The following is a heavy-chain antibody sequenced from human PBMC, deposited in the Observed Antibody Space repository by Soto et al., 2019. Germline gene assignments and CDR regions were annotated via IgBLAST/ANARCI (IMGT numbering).Heavy chain of an antibody. CDR3: GRDCLRGP. V-gene: IGHV3-21*01. Sequence: SLRISCAASRLTFSSYMMNVFRQAPGKGLECVSSISSSSTYIYYADSVKGRFTISRDNAKNSLYLQMNSLRAEDTAVYYCGRDCLRGPWGQGPTVTVYS. J-gene: IGHJ6*02. D-gene: IGHD3-16*01. CDR2: ISSSSTYI. CDR1: RLTFSSYM.